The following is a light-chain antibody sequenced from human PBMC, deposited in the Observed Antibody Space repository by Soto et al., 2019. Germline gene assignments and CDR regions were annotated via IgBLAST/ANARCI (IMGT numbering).Light chain of an antibody. CDR2: GNS. CDR3: QSYDSSLSAFYV. V-gene: IGLV1-40*01. J-gene: IGLJ1*01. CDR1: SSNIGAGYD. Sequence: QSSLTERRSGSEGPGQWVTISCTGSSSNIGAGYDVHWYQQLPGTAPKLLIYGNSNRPSGVPDRFSGSKSGTSASLAITGLQAEDEADYYCQSYDSSLSAFYVFGTGTKVTVL.